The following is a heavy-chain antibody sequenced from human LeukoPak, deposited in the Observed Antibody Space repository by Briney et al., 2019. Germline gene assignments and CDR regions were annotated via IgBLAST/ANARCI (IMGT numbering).Heavy chain of an antibody. CDR3: ARGPYSGSAKGAFDI. J-gene: IGHJ3*02. CDR2: ISYSGST. Sequence: PSETLSLTCTVSGGSISSSSYYWGWIRQPPGKGLEWIGSISYSGSTYYNPSLKSRVTISVDTSKNQFSLKLSSVTAADTAVYYCARGPYSGSAKGAFDIWGQGTMVPVSS. V-gene: IGHV4-39*07. D-gene: IGHD1-26*01. CDR1: GGSISSSSYY.